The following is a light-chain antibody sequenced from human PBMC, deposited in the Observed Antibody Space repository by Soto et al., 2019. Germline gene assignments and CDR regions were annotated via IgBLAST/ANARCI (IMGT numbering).Light chain of an antibody. CDR2: EFT. Sequence: SVLTQPASVSGSPGQSIAISCTGTRSDVGAYNYVSWYQQHPGKAPKLMISEFTNRPSGVSDRFSGSKSGNTASLTISGLQGEDEADYYCSAYTVSRTYVFGTGTKVTVL. J-gene: IGLJ1*01. CDR3: SAYTVSRTYV. V-gene: IGLV2-14*01. CDR1: RSDVGAYNY.